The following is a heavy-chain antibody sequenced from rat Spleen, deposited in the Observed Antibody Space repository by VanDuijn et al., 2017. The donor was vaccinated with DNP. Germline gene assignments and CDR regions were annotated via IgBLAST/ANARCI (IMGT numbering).Heavy chain of an antibody. CDR1: GHSITSNY. Sequence: EVQLQESGPGLVKPSQSLSLTCSVTGHSITSNYWGWIRKFPGNKMEWIGYINYSGSTGYNPSLKSRISITRDTSKNQFFLQLNFVTTEDTATYYCATSTGAYWGQGTLVTVSS. CDR3: ATSTGAY. D-gene: IGHD1-2*01. CDR2: INYSGST. V-gene: IGHV3-1*01. J-gene: IGHJ3*01.